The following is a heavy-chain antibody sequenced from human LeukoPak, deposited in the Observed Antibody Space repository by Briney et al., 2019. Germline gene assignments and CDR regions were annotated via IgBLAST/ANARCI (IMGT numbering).Heavy chain of an antibody. CDR2: IIPIFGTA. V-gene: IGHV1-69*13. Sequence: SVKVSCKASGGTFSSYAISWVRQSPGQGLEWMGGIIPIFGTANYAQKFQGRVTITADESTSTAYMELSSLRSEDTAVYYCARERYCSSTSCYRPQQNYYYYYMDVWGKGTTVTVSS. CDR3: ARERYCSSTSCYRPQQNYYYYYMDV. J-gene: IGHJ6*03. CDR1: GGTFSSYA. D-gene: IGHD2-2*01.